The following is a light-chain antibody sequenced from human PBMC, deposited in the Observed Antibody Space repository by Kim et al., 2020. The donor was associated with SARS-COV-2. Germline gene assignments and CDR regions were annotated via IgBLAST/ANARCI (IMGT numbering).Light chain of an antibody. CDR2: AKN. Sequence: ALGQTVRITGQGDSLRRYYASWYQQTPGQAPVLIIFAKNSRASGISDRFSGSNSGDTASLTITGAQAEDEADYYCHSRDSSGDHRVFGGGTQLTVL. V-gene: IGLV3-19*01. CDR1: SLRRYY. CDR3: HSRDSSGDHRV. J-gene: IGLJ7*01.